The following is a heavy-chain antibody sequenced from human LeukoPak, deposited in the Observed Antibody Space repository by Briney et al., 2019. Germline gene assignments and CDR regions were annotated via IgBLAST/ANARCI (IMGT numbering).Heavy chain of an antibody. D-gene: IGHD3-3*02. J-gene: IGHJ6*02. V-gene: IGHV3-23*01. CDR3: AKDSSITNYYYGMDV. Sequence: GGSLRLSCVASGFTFSSYAMNWVRQAPGKGLEWVSVISNDGGTNYADAVKGRFTISRDNSKNTLYLQINSLRAEDTAVYYCAKDSSITNYYYGMDVWGRGTTVTVSS. CDR2: ISNDGGT. CDR1: GFTFSSYA.